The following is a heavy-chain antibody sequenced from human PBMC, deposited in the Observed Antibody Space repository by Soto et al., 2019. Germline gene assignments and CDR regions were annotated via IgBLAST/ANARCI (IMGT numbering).Heavy chain of an antibody. CDR3: ARRSYYDSSVYYYYYYYGMDV. D-gene: IGHD3-22*01. V-gene: IGHV4-39*01. CDR2: IYYSGST. J-gene: IGHJ6*02. CDR1: GGSIGSSSYY. Sequence: SETLSLTCTVSGGSIGSSSYYWGWIRQPPGKGLEWIGSIYYSGSTYYNPSLKSRVTISVDTSKNQFSLKLSSVTAADTAVYYCARRSYYDSSVYYYYYYYGMDVWGQGTTVTASS.